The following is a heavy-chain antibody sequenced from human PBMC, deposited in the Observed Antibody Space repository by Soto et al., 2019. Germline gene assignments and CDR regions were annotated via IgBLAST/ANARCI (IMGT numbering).Heavy chain of an antibody. CDR3: AKDLYSSNIYYYGMDV. J-gene: IGHJ6*02. CDR1: GFTFSSYG. V-gene: IGHV3-30*18. D-gene: IGHD6-13*01. CDR2: ISYDGSNK. Sequence: PGGSLRLSCAASGFTFSSYGMHWVRQAPGKGLEWVAVISYDGSNKYYADSVKGRFTISRDNSKNTLYLQMNSLRAEDTAVYYCAKDLYSSNIYYYGMDVWGQGITVTVSS.